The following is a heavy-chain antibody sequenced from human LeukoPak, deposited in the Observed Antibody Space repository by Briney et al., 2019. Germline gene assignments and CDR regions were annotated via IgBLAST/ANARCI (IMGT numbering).Heavy chain of an antibody. CDR3: ARDNYAWGTFAFDL. J-gene: IGHJ3*01. CDR1: GYTFSSYS. V-gene: IGHV7-4-1*02. Sequence: ASVKVSCKASGYTFSSYSLNWVRQAPGQGLEWMGWIYTNTGNPAYAQAFTGRFVFSLDTSASTAYLQINSLQAEDTAVYYCARDNYAWGTFAFDLWGQGTMVTVSS. D-gene: IGHD4-11*01. CDR2: IYTNTGNP.